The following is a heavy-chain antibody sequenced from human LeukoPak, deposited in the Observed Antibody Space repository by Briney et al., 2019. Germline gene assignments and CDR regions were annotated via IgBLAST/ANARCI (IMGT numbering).Heavy chain of an antibody. J-gene: IGHJ4*02. D-gene: IGHD1-26*01. CDR1: GFTFSSYA. CDR3: ATTRRVSGSYAGTFDY. V-gene: IGHV3-23*01. CDR2: ISGSGGST. Sequence: GGSLRLSCAASGFTFSSYAMSWVRQAPGKGLEWASAISGSGGSTYYADSVKGRFTISRDNSKNTLYLQMNSLRAEDTAVYYCATTRRVSGSYAGTFDYWGQGTLVTVSS.